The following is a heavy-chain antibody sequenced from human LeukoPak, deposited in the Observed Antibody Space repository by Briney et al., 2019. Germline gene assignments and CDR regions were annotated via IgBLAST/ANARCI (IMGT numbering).Heavy chain of an antibody. V-gene: IGHV3-23*01. CDR3: AKDGQWLVRGYFDY. Sequence: KAGGSLRLSCAASGFTFSSYAMSWVRQAPGKGLEWVSAISGSGGSTYYADSVKGRFTISRDNSKNTLYLQMNSLRAEDTAVYYCAKDGQWLVRGYFDYWGQGTLVTVSS. CDR2: ISGSGGST. D-gene: IGHD6-19*01. J-gene: IGHJ4*02. CDR1: GFTFSSYA.